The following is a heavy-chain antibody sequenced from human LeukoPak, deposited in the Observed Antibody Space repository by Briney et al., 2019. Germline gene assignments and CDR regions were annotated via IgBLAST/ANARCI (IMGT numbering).Heavy chain of an antibody. Sequence: GASVKVSCKASGYTFTGYYMHWVRQAPGQGLEWMGWINPNSGGTNYAQKFQGRVTMTRDTSISTAYMELSRLRSDDTAVYYCARGVTGGLLWFGELTGEVGFDYWGQGTLVTVSS. D-gene: IGHD3-10*01. V-gene: IGHV1-2*02. CDR3: ARGVTGGLLWFGELTGEVGFDY. J-gene: IGHJ4*02. CDR1: GYTFTGYY. CDR2: INPNSGGT.